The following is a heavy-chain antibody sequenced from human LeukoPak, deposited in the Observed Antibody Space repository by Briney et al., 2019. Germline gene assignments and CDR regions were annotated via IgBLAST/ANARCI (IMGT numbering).Heavy chain of an antibody. CDR3: AKLWRGSYPRYFDY. CDR2: ITDSGGTT. J-gene: IGHJ4*02. V-gene: IGHV3-23*01. D-gene: IGHD1-26*01. CDR1: GFIFRSYA. Sequence: PGGSLRLSCEASGFIFRSYAMSWVRQAPGKGLEWVSGITDSGGTTFYADSVKGRFTISRDNSKNTLYLQLNSLSAEDSAIYYCAKLWRGSYPRYFDYWGQGALVTVSS.